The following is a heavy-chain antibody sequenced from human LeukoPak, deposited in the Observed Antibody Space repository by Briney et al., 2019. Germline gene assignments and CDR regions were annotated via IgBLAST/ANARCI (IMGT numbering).Heavy chain of an antibody. CDR2: IKQDGSEK. J-gene: IGHJ5*02. CDR1: GFTFSSHW. V-gene: IGHV3-7*01. D-gene: IGHD1-7*01. CDR3: ARGATDTTRWFDP. Sequence: GGSLRLSCAASGFTFSSHWMSWVRQAPGKGLEWVANIKQDGSEKYYVDSVKGRFTISRDNAKNSLYLQMNSLRAEDTAVYYCARGATDTTRWFDPWGQGTLVTVSS.